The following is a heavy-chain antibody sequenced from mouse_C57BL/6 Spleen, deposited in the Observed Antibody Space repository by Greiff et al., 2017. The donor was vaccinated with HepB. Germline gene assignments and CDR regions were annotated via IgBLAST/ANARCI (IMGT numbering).Heavy chain of an antibody. Sequence: QVQLQQSGPELVKPGASVKISCKASGYSFTSYYIHWVKQRPGQGLEGIGWIYPGSGNTKYNEKFKGKATLTADTSSSTAYMQLSSLTSEDSAVYYCARDGNYVGDYWGQGTTLTVSS. CDR3: ARDGNYVGDY. J-gene: IGHJ2*01. D-gene: IGHD2-1*01. V-gene: IGHV1-66*01. CDR1: GYSFTSYY. CDR2: IYPGSGNT.